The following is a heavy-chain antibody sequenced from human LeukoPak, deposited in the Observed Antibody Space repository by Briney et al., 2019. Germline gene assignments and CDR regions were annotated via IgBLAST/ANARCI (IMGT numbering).Heavy chain of an antibody. J-gene: IGHJ4*02. CDR1: GGSISSYY. D-gene: IGHD6-13*01. Sequence: SETLSLTCTVSGGSISSYYWSWVRQPPGKGLEGIGRIYTSGSTNYNPSLKSRVTMSVDTSKNQFSLKLSSVTAADTAVYYCARAAAGTGNFDYWGQGTLVTVSS. CDR3: ARAAAGTGNFDY. V-gene: IGHV4-4*07. CDR2: IYTSGST.